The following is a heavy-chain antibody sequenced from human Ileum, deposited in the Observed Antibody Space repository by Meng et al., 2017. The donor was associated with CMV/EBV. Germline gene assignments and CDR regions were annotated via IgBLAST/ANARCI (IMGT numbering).Heavy chain of an antibody. J-gene: IGHJ4*02. V-gene: IGHV3-23*01. CDR1: GFTFNSYT. Sequence: GESLKISCAASGFTFNSYTMNWVRQAPGKGLEWVSGISRSSDSTYYADSVKGRFTISRDSSKNTLFLQMNSLRAEDTAVYYCSKDHIDWGASFDYLGQGTLVTVSS. D-gene: IGHD3-9*01. CDR2: ISRSSDST. CDR3: SKDHIDWGASFDY.